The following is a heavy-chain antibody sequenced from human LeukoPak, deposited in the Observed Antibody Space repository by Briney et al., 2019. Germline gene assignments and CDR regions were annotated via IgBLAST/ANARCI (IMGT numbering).Heavy chain of an antibody. V-gene: IGHV3-7*03. CDR1: GFTFSNYW. Sequence: GGSLRLSCAASGFTFSNYWMSWVRQAPGKGLEWVANIKHDGSEKYYVDSVKGRFTISRDNAMNSLYMQMNSLRAEDTAVYYCTRDVSGEPFIYWYFDLWGRGTLVTVSS. J-gene: IGHJ2*01. D-gene: IGHD3-10*01. CDR3: TRDVSGEPFIYWYFDL. CDR2: IKHDGSEK.